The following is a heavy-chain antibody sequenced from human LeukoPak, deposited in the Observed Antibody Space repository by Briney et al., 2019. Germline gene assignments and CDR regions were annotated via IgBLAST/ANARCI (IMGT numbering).Heavy chain of an antibody. CDR3: ARLTYYDVTDY. CDR1: LLIFSIYG. CDR2: ITRSGSNT. Sequence: PGGSLRLSCTVSLLIFSIYGLKCVRRSPGRGLERSSAITRSGSNTDYADSVRGRFTISRDNAKNSLFLHMNSLRDEDTAVCYCARLTYYDVTDYWGEGTLVTVSS. D-gene: IGHD3-3*01. J-gene: IGHJ4*02. V-gene: IGHV3-48*02.